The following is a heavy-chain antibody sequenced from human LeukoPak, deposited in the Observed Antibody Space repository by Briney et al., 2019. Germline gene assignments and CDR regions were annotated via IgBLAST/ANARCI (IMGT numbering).Heavy chain of an antibody. CDR1: GFPFSSYD. Sequence: GGSLRLSCAASGFPFSSYDMGWVRQAPGKGLEWVSVISDNIENTYYADSVKGRFTISRDNSKNTLYLQMNSLGAEDTAIYYCATLGFCTSTSCSFVNWGQGTLVTVSS. V-gene: IGHV3-23*01. J-gene: IGHJ4*02. CDR3: ATLGFCTSTSCSFVN. CDR2: ISDNIENT. D-gene: IGHD2-2*03.